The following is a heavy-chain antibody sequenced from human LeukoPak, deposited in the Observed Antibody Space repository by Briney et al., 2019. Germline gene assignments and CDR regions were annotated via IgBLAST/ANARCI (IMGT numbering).Heavy chain of an antibody. CDR2: IYTSGST. V-gene: IGHV4-4*07. Sequence: SETLSLTCTVSGGSISSYYWSWSRQPAGKGLGWIGRIYTSGSTNYNPSLKRRVTISVATYKNQIQLTLRSVPAAAAAVYYCARLRNIASAGIGYFDYWGQGTLVTASS. D-gene: IGHD6-13*01. CDR3: ARLRNIASAGIGYFDY. CDR1: GGSISSYY. J-gene: IGHJ4*02.